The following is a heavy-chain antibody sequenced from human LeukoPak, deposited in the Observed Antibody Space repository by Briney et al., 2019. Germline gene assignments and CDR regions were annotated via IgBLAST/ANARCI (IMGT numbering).Heavy chain of an antibody. CDR3: AKGTTVTTQLDY. Sequence: GGSLRLSCAASGFTFDDYAMHWVRQAPGKGLEWVSLISWDGGSTYYADSVKGRFTISRDNSKNSLYLQMNSLRAEDTALYYCAKGTTVTTQLDYWGQGTLVTVSS. CDR1: GFTFDDYA. V-gene: IGHV3-43D*03. J-gene: IGHJ4*02. CDR2: ISWDGGST. D-gene: IGHD4-11*01.